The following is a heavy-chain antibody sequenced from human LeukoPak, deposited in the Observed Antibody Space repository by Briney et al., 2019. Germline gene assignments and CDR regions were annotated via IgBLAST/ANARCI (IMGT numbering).Heavy chain of an antibody. J-gene: IGHJ3*02. Sequence: GGSLRLSCAASGSTVSLYYMTWVRQAPGKGLEWVSVIYSGGPTYYADSVEGRFTISRDNSKNTVYLQMNSLRGEDTAVYFCARGWVVATGGFDMWGQGTMVTVSS. CDR1: GSTVSLYY. V-gene: IGHV3-53*01. CDR3: ARGWVVATGGFDM. D-gene: IGHD2-8*02. CDR2: IYSGGPT.